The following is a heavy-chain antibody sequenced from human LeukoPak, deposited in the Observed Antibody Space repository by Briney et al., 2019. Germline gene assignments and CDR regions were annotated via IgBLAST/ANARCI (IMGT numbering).Heavy chain of an antibody. V-gene: IGHV3-21*04. CDR2: ISSSSSYI. D-gene: IGHD6-6*01. CDR1: GFTFSSYS. J-gene: IGHJ4*02. CDR3: AKDQQLAIDY. Sequence: GGSLRLSCAASGFTFSSYSMNWVRQAPGKGLEWVSSISSSSSYICYADSVKGRFTISRDNAKNSLYLQMNSLRAEDTAVYYCAKDQQLAIDYWGQGTLVTVSS.